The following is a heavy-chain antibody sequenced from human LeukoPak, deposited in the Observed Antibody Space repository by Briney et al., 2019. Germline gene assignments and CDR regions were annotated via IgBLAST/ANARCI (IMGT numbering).Heavy chain of an antibody. V-gene: IGHV4-61*01. CDR2: ISNSGST. D-gene: IGHD1-26*01. J-gene: IGHJ4*02. CDR3: ARAYGSFYDF. Sequence: SETLSLTCTVSGGSISSGSYYWSWIRQPPGKGLEWIGYISNSGSTNYNPSLKSRVTISVDSSKNQFSLKLSSVTAADTAVYYFARAYGSFYDFWGQGTLVTVSS. CDR1: GGSISSGSYY.